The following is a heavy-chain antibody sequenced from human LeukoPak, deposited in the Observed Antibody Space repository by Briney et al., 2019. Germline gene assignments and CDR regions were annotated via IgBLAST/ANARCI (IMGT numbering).Heavy chain of an antibody. CDR1: GFTFSSYE. Sequence: PGGSLRLSCAASGFTFSSYEMNWVRQAPGKGLEWVSYISSSGSTIYYADSVKGRFTISRDNAKNSLYLQMNSLRAEDTAVYYCARDYYSSGYLPIGYYYYGMDVWGQGTTVTASS. CDR3: ARDYYSSGYLPIGYYYYGMDV. V-gene: IGHV3-48*03. J-gene: IGHJ6*02. D-gene: IGHD3-22*01. CDR2: ISSSGSTI.